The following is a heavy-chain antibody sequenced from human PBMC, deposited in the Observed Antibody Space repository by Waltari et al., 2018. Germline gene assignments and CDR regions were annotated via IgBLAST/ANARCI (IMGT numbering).Heavy chain of an antibody. D-gene: IGHD4-4*01. CDR3: AKGGTTVIDY. J-gene: IGHJ4*02. V-gene: IGHV3-74*01. CDR2: IKSDGSST. Sequence: EVQLVESGGGLAQSGGSLRLSCAASGFTLSNYWMHWVRQAPGKGLVWVSRIKSDGSSTSYADSVKGRFTISRDNAKNTLYLQMNSLRAEDTAVYYCAKGGTTVIDYWGQGTLVTVSS. CDR1: GFTLSNYW.